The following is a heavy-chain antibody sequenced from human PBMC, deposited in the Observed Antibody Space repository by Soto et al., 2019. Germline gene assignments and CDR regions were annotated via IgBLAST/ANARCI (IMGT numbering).Heavy chain of an antibody. CDR1: GYFFTTYG. J-gene: IGHJ4*02. CDR3: ARDLATFGPGTNEF. D-gene: IGHD1-7*01. Sequence: QVQLVQSGSEVKKPGASVKVSCKASGYFFTTYGISWVRQAPGQGLEWMGYISVKNGNKNYAQKFQGRVTLTTDRSTTTAYMEPRSLTSDDTAMYYCARDLATFGPGTNEFWGQGTLVTVAS. V-gene: IGHV1-18*01. CDR2: ISVKNGNK.